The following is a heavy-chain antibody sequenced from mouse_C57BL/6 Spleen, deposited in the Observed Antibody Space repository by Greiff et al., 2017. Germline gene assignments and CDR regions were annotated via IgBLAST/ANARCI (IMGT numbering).Heavy chain of an antibody. J-gene: IGHJ3*01. CDR3: ARHGSGTY. Sequence: VQLHQSGAELVMPGASVKLSCKASGYTFTSYWMHWVKQRPGQGLEWIGEIDPSDSYTNYNQKFKGKSTLTVDKSSSTAYMQLSSLTSEDSAVYYCARHGSGTYWGQGTLVTVSA. CDR1: GYTFTSYW. CDR2: IDPSDSYT. V-gene: IGHV1-69*01. D-gene: IGHD6-1*01.